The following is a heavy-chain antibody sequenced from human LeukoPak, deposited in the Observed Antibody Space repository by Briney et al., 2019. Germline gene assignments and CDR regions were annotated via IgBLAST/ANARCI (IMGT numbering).Heavy chain of an antibody. Sequence: PGGSLRLSCAASGFTFSSYAMHWVRQAPGKGLEYVSAISSNGGSTYYANSVKGRFTISRDNSKNTLYLQMNSLRAEDTAVYYCAKDNPNWDYPALSFFNYWGQGTLVTVSS. D-gene: IGHD1-7*01. CDR3: AKDNPNWDYPALSFFNY. V-gene: IGHV3-64*01. J-gene: IGHJ4*02. CDR1: GFTFSSYA. CDR2: ISSNGGST.